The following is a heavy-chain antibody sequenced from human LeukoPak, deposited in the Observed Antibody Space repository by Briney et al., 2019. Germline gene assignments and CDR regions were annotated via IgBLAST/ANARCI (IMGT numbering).Heavy chain of an antibody. Sequence: GGSLRPSCAASGFTFDDYAMHWVRQAPGKGLECVSLISGDGGSTYYADSVKGRFTISRDNSKNSLYLQMNSLRTEDTALYYCARNPPGIAVAGPDFDYWGQGTLVTVSS. D-gene: IGHD6-19*01. CDR3: ARNPPGIAVAGPDFDY. CDR1: GFTFDDYA. CDR2: ISGDGGST. V-gene: IGHV3-43*02. J-gene: IGHJ4*02.